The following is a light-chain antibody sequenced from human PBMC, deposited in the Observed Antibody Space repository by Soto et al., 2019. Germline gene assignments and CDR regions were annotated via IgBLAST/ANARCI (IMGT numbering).Light chain of an antibody. CDR3: SSYTTSSPYV. V-gene: IGLV2-14*01. CDR1: SSDVGGYNY. CDR2: AVS. J-gene: IGLJ1*01. Sequence: HSVLTQPASVSGSPGQSITISCTGTSSDVGGYNYVSWYQQHPGKAPKLLIYAVSNRPSGVSNRFSGSKSGYTASLTISGPQAEDEADYYCSSYTTSSPYVFGTGTKVTVL.